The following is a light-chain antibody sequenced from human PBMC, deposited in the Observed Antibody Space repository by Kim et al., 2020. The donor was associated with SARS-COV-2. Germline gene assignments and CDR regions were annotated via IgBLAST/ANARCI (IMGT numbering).Light chain of an antibody. CDR1: EAIETW. CDR2: LAS. V-gene: IGKV1-5*03. Sequence: DIQMSQSPSTLSASVGDRVTITCRASEAIETWLAWYQQKPGKVPSFLIYLASTLENGVPSRFSGSGSGTEFTLTINGLQPDDFATYYCQHYSRFPYTFGQGTKLEI. CDR3: QHYSRFPYT. J-gene: IGKJ2*01.